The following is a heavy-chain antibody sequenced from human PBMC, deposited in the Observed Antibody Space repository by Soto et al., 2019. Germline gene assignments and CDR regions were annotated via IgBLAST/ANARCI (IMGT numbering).Heavy chain of an antibody. CDR2: ISGSGATS. Sequence: GGSLRLSCTASGFNFNNQAMSWIRQAPGKGLEWVPTISGSGATSLYADSVKGRFTIFKDSSQAYLDLKSLRVEDSATYYCAKTETMVVVTVQPRWFDSWGRGTLVTVSS. D-gene: IGHD2-21*02. CDR1: GFNFNNQA. V-gene: IGHV3-23*01. CDR3: AKTETMVVVTVQPRWFDS. J-gene: IGHJ5*01.